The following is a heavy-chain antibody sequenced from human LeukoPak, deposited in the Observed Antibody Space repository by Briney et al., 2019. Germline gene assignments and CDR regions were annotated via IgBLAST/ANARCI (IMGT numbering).Heavy chain of an antibody. J-gene: IGHJ4*02. CDR3: ARSGPVATIEVDY. CDR2: ISSSSSTI. Sequence: GGSLRLSCAAFGFTFSSYSMNWVRQAPGKGWEGVSYISSSSSTIYYADSVKGRFTISRDNAKNSLYLQMNSLRAEDTAVYYCARSGPVATIEVDYWGQGTLVTASS. D-gene: IGHD5-12*01. V-gene: IGHV3-48*01. CDR1: GFTFSSYS.